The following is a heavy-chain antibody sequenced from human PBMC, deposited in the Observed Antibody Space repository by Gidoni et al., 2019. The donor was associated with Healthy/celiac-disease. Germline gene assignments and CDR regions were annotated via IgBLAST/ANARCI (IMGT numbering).Heavy chain of an antibody. CDR3: AKDEWELGSAPD. V-gene: IGHV3-30*18. D-gene: IGHD1-26*01. J-gene: IGHJ4*02. CDR1: GFTFSSYG. Sequence: VQLVESGVGVVPPGRSLRLSCAASGFTFSSYGMHWVRQAPGKGLEWVAVISYDGSNKYYADSVKGRFTIARDNSKNTLYLQMNSLRAEDTAVYYCAKDEWELGSAPDWGQGTLVTVSS. CDR2: ISYDGSNK.